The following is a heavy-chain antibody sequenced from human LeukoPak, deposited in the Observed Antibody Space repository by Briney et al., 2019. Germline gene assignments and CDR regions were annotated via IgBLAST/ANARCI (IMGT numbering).Heavy chain of an antibody. Sequence: SVKVSCKASGGTFSSYAISWVRQAPGQGVEWMGRIIPIFGIANYAQKFQGRVTITADKSTSTAYMELSSLRSEDTAVYYCARASPDDSSGYYLDYWGQGTLVTVSS. CDR2: IIPIFGIA. J-gene: IGHJ4*02. CDR1: GGTFSSYA. CDR3: ARASPDDSSGYYLDY. D-gene: IGHD3-22*01. V-gene: IGHV1-69*04.